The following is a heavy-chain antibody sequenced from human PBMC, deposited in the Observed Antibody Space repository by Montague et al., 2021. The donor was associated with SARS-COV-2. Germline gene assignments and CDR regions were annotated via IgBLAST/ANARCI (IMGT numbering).Heavy chain of an antibody. CDR2: ISYDATTY. D-gene: IGHD1-26*01. J-gene: IGHJ4*02. CDR1: GFTFSSYP. Sequence: SLRLSCAVSGFTFSSYPMHWVRQAPGKGLEWLAVISYDATTYYHADSVRGRFSISRDASQSTLYLQMHSLRAEDTAIYYCARDNVRGSPDYVDYWGQGTLVTVSS. CDR3: ARDNVRGSPDYVDY. V-gene: IGHV3-30*04.